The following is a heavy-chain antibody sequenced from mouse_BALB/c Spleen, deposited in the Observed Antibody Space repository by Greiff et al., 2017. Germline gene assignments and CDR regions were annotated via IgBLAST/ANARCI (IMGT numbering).Heavy chain of an antibody. CDR1: GYSFTSYY. V-gene: IGHV1-66*01. D-gene: IGHD1-3*01. CDR3: ARGLKGYFDY. CDR2: IFPGSGNT. Sequence: QVQLKQSGPELVKPGASVKISCKASGYSFTSYYIHWVKQRPGQGLEWIGWIFPGSGNTKYNEKFKGKATLTVDKSSSTAYMELLSLTSEDSAVYYCARGLKGYFDYWGQGTTRTVSS. J-gene: IGHJ2*01.